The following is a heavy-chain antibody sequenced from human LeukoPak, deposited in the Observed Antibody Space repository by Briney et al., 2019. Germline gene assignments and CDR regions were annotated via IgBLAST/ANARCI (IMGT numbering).Heavy chain of an antibody. D-gene: IGHD1-7*01. CDR1: GGTFSSYA. V-gene: IGHV1-69*13. J-gene: IGHJ6*02. CDR3: ASKGITGTTGDYYYGMDV. CDR2: IIPIFGTA. Sequence: GASVKVSCKASGGTFSSYAISWVRQAPGQGLEWMGGIIPIFGTANYAQKFQGRVTITADESTSTAYMELSSLRSEDTAVYYCASKGITGTTGDYYYGMDVWGQGTTVTVS.